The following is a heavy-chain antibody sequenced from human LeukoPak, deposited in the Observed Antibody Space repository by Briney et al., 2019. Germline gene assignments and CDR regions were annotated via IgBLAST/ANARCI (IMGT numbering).Heavy chain of an antibody. CDR2: IPGTGSFI. Sequence: GGSLRLSCAASGFSFSDYYMSWIRQAPGKGLEWVSYIPGTGSFIYYADSVKGRFTISRDNAKKSLYLQMNSLRAEDTAVYYCARVRGSYSFDCWGQGTLVTVSS. CDR1: GFSFSDYY. D-gene: IGHD1-26*01. J-gene: IGHJ4*02. CDR3: ARVRGSYSFDC. V-gene: IGHV3-11*04.